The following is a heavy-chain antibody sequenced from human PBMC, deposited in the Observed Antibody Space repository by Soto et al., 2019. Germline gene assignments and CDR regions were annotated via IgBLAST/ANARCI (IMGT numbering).Heavy chain of an antibody. Sequence: PGGSLRLSCAASGFTFSSYSMNWVRQAPGKGLEWVSSISSSSSYIYYADSVKGRFTISRDNAKNSLYLQMNSLRAEDTAVYYCATDYDPIVGAPNDAFDIWGQGTMVTASS. CDR2: ISSSSSYI. D-gene: IGHD1-26*01. J-gene: IGHJ3*02. V-gene: IGHV3-21*01. CDR1: GFTFSSYS. CDR3: ATDYDPIVGAPNDAFDI.